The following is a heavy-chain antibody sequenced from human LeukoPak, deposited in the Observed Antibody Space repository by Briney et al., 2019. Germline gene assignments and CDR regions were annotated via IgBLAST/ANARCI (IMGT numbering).Heavy chain of an antibody. CDR2: INPNSGGT. Sequence: ASVKASCKTSGYTSTGYYIHWVRQAPGQGLEWMGRINPNSGGTNYAQKFQGRVTMTRDTSITTAYMELSRLRSDDTAVYYCARADSNNWDAKYYFDYWGQGALVTVSS. D-gene: IGHD1-26*01. CDR1: GYTSTGYY. J-gene: IGHJ4*02. V-gene: IGHV1-2*06. CDR3: ARADSNNWDAKYYFDY.